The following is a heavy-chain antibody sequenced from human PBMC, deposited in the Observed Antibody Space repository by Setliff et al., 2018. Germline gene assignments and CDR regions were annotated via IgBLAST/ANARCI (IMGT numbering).Heavy chain of an antibody. Sequence: ASVKVSCKASGDSIPKNAICWVRRAPGQGLEWMGWINTNTGNPTYAQDFTGRFVFSLDTSVSTAYMELRSLTSDDTAVYYCAREGRRYYDSSGYYYDPYYYYYMDVWGKGTTVTVSS. V-gene: IGHV7-4-1*02. J-gene: IGHJ6*03. CDR3: AREGRRYYDSSGYYYDPYYYYYMDV. CDR1: GDSIPKNA. D-gene: IGHD3-22*01. CDR2: INTNTGNP.